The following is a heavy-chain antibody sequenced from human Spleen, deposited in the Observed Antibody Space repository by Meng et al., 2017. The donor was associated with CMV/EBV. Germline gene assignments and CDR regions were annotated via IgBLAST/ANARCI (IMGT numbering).Heavy chain of an antibody. V-gene: IGHV1-2*02. D-gene: IGHD3-16*02. CDR3: AREGYSAFDH. J-gene: IGHJ4*02. CDR1: GYTFTAYY. Sequence: ASVKVSCKTSGYTFTAYYMHWVRQAPGQGLEWMGWINPNSGDTHYAQRFQDRVTMTRDTSISMFHMEMSGLTYDDTAIYYCAREGYSAFDHWGQGTLVTVSS. CDR2: INPNSGDT.